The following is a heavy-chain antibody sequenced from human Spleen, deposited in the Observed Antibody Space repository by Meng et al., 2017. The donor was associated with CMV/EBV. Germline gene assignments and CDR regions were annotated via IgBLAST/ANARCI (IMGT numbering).Heavy chain of an antibody. CDR1: GGSISSYY. V-gene: IGHV4-59*01. Sequence: SETLSLTYTVSGGSISSYYWSWIRQPPGKGLEWIGYIFYSGTTKYNPSLKSRVTILVDTSKKQFSLRLTSVTAADTAVYFCARLHPEDSGYSYGYEIGRFDYWGQGTLVTVSS. CDR2: IFYSGTT. J-gene: IGHJ4*02. D-gene: IGHD5-18*01. CDR3: ARLHPEDSGYSYGYEIGRFDY.